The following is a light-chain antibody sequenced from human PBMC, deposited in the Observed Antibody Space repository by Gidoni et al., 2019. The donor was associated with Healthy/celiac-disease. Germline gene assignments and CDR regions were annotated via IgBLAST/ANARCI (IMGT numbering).Light chain of an antibody. CDR1: SSNNGAGYD. CDR3: QSYDSSLSGPVV. V-gene: IGLV1-40*01. Sequence: QSVLTQPPSVSGAPGQRVTIPCTGRSSNNGAGYDVHWYQQLPGTAPKLLIYGNSNRPSGVPDRFSGSKSGTSASLAITGLQAEDEADYYCQSYDSSLSGPVVFGGGTKLTVL. CDR2: GNS. J-gene: IGLJ2*01.